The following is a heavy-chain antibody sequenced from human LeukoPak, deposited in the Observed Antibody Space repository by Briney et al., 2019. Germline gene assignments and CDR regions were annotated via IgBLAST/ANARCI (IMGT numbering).Heavy chain of an antibody. D-gene: IGHD3-22*01. Sequence: GGSLILSCAAAGFTFSSYWMHWVRQAPGKGLVWVSRINSDGSSTSYAGSVKGRFTISRDNPKNTLYLQMNRLRAEDPAVYYCAKDLGSYYYDSSGYPTYYFDYWGQGTLVTVSS. CDR1: GFTFSSYW. CDR3: AKDLGSYYYDSSGYPTYYFDY. CDR2: INSDGSST. V-gene: IGHV3-74*01. J-gene: IGHJ4*02.